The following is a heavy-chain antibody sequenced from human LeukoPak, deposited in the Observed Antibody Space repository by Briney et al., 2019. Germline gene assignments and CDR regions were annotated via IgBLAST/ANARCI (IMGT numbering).Heavy chain of an antibody. V-gene: IGHV4-30-4*01. D-gene: IGHD3-10*01. CDR1: GGSISSGDYY. CDR3: ARVSYGSGRDGMDV. Sequence: SQTLSLTCTVSGGSISSGDYYWSWIRQPPGKGLEWIGYIYYSGSTYYNPSLKSRVTISVDTSKNQFSLKLSSVTAADTAAYYCARVSYGSGRDGMDVWGQGTTVTVSS. CDR2: IYYSGST. J-gene: IGHJ6*02.